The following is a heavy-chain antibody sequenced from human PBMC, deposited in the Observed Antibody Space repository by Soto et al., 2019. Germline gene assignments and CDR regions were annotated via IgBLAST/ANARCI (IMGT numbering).Heavy chain of an antibody. Sequence: PWGSLRLSCAASGFTFINYAMHFVRHSPCKWREWVAFISYDATNKFYADSVRGRFTISRDNFKNTLYLQMDSLRAEDSAVYYCAKVSITYNWNYGYFFDYWGQGTPVTVSS. V-gene: IGHV3-30*18. D-gene: IGHD1-7*01. CDR3: AKVSITYNWNYGYFFDY. CDR2: ISYDATNK. CDR1: GFTFINYA. J-gene: IGHJ4*02.